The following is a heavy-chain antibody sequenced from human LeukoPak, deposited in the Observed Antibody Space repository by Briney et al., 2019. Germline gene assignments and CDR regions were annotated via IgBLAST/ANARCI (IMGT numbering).Heavy chain of an antibody. D-gene: IGHD5-18*01. Sequence: ASVKVSCKASGYTFTSYAMHWVRQAPGQRLEWMGWINAGNGNTKYSQKFQGRVTITRDTSASTAYMELSSLRSEDTAVYYCAVPVDTARYFDYWGQGTLVTVSS. V-gene: IGHV1-3*01. CDR2: INAGNGNT. J-gene: IGHJ4*02. CDR3: AVPVDTARYFDY. CDR1: GYTFTSYA.